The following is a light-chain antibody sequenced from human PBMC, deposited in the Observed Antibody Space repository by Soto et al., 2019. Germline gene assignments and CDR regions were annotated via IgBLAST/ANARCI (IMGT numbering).Light chain of an antibody. CDR2: EVT. J-gene: IGLJ3*02. Sequence: QSVLTQPPSPSGSPGQSVTISCTGTSSDVGGYNYVSWYQQYPGRAPKLMIYEVTKRPSGVPDRFSGSKSGNTASLTVSGLQAEDEADYYCSSYAASNNFYFVFGGGTKVTVL. CDR3: SSYAASNNFYFV. CDR1: SSDVGGYNY. V-gene: IGLV2-8*01.